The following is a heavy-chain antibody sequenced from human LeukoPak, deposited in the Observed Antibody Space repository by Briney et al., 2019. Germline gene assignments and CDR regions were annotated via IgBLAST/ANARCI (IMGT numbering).Heavy chain of an antibody. CDR1: GFTFSNYA. J-gene: IGHJ4*02. CDR2: ISGTGVST. D-gene: IGHD3-3*01. Sequence: PGGSLRLSCAASGFTFSNYAMAWVRQAPGKGLEWVSGISGTGVSTYYPDSVKGRFTISRDNSKNTLYLQMNSLRAEDTAVYYCFAAGGVRFLEWPMRDYFDYWGQGTLVTVSS. CDR3: FAAGGVRFLEWPMRDYFDY. V-gene: IGHV3-23*01.